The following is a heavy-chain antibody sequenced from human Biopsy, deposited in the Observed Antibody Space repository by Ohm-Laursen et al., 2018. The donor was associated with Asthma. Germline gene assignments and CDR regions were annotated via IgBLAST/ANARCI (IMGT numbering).Heavy chain of an antibody. J-gene: IGHJ6*02. CDR2: IMTVFGTT. Sequence: SVKVSCKAPGGTLSNFAISWVRQAPGQGLEWLGGIMTVFGTTNYAQKFQGRVTITADESMSTAYMEVTSLRSEDTAIYYCARCQVGYSSGWSLLLKKIYYSGMDVWGQGTAVTVSS. V-gene: IGHV1-69*13. CDR3: ARCQVGYSSGWSLLLKKIYYSGMDV. D-gene: IGHD6-19*01. CDR1: GGTLSNFA.